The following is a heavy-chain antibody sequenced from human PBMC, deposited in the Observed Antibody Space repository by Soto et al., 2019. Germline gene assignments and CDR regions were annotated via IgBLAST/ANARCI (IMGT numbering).Heavy chain of an antibody. D-gene: IGHD4-17*01. CDR1: GLTFSSYG. J-gene: IGHJ6*02. CDR2: ISYDGSNK. CDR3: AKLYGLTGYYGMDV. V-gene: IGHV3-30*18. Sequence: GGSLRLSCAASGLTFSSYGMHWVRQAPGKGLEWVAVISYDGSNKYYADSVKGRFTISRDNSKNTLYLQMNSLRAEDTAVYYCAKLYGLTGYYGMDVWGQGTTVTVSS.